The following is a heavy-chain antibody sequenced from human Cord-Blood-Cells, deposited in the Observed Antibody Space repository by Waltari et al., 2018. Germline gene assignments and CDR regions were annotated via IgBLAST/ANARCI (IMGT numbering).Heavy chain of an antibody. Sequence: QVQLVQSGAEVKKPGSSVKVSCKASGGTFSSYAISWVRPAPGQGLEWMGGIIPIFGTANYAQKFQGRVTITADESTNTAYMELSSLRSEDTAVYYCARAFENCSSTSCYKYYFDYWGQGTLVTVSS. CDR1: GGTFSSYA. J-gene: IGHJ4*02. D-gene: IGHD2-2*02. CDR2: IIPIFGTA. V-gene: IGHV1-69*01. CDR3: ARAFENCSSTSCYKYYFDY.